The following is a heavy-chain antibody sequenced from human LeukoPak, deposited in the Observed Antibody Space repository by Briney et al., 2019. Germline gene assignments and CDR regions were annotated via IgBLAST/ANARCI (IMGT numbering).Heavy chain of an antibody. CDR3: ARDNIVVVPAANYYYYYYGMDV. CDR1: GFTFSDYY. V-gene: IGHV3-11*01. Sequence: GGSLRLSCAASGFTFSDYYMSWIRQAPGKGLEWVSYISSNGSTIYYADSVKGRFTISRDNAKNSLYLQMNSLRAEDTVVYYCARDNIVVVPAANYYYYYYGMDVWGQGTTVTVSS. CDR2: ISSNGSTI. J-gene: IGHJ6*02. D-gene: IGHD2-2*01.